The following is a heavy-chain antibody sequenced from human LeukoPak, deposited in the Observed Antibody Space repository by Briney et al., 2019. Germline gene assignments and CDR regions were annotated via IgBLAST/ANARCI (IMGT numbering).Heavy chain of an antibody. CDR2: IYYSGST. CDR3: ARRRAVPGFYYFDY. V-gene: IGHV4-59*08. Sequence: ETLSLTCTVSAGSISSYYWTWLRQPPGKGLEWIGYIYYSGSTNYNPSLKSRVTISVDTSKNQFSLKLSSLTAADTAVYYCARRRAVPGFYYFDYWGQGTLVTVSS. D-gene: IGHD6-19*01. J-gene: IGHJ4*02. CDR1: AGSISSYY.